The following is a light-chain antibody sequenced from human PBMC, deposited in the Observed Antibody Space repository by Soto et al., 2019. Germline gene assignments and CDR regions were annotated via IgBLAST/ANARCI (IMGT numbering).Light chain of an antibody. J-gene: IGKJ1*01. CDR1: QCVSSS. CDR2: GAS. V-gene: IGKV3D-15*01. CDR3: QQYNNWRT. Sequence: EIELTQSPGTLSLSAGDRATLCCRASQCVSSSLAWYQQKPGQAPRLIIYGASRRATGIPARFSGSGSGTEFTLTVSSLQSEDFAVYYCQQYNNWRTFGQGTKVDIK.